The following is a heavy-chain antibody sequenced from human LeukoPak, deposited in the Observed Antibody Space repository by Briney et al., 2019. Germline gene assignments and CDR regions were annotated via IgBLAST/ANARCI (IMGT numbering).Heavy chain of an antibody. Sequence: PSETLSLTCTVSGGSISGYYWSWIRQPPGKGLEWIGYIFYSGSTNYNPSLKSRVTISVDTSKNQFSLRLSSVTAADTAIYYCARLYYYGSGTYALDIWGQGTMVTVSS. D-gene: IGHD3-10*01. CDR1: GGSISGYY. V-gene: IGHV4-59*01. CDR3: ARLYYYGSGTYALDI. CDR2: IFYSGST. J-gene: IGHJ3*02.